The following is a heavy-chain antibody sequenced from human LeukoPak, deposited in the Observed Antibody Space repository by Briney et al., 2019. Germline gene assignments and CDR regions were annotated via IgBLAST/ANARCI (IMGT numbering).Heavy chain of an antibody. J-gene: IGHJ4*02. V-gene: IGHV4-59*01. Sequence: SEALSLTCTVSGGSISSYYWSWIRQPPGKGLEWIGYIYYSGSTNYNPSLKSRVTISVDTSKNQFSLKLSSVTAADTAVYYCARKRVGATFVFDYWGQGTLVTVSS. CDR1: GGSISSYY. CDR3: ARKRVGATFVFDY. CDR2: IYYSGST. D-gene: IGHD1-26*01.